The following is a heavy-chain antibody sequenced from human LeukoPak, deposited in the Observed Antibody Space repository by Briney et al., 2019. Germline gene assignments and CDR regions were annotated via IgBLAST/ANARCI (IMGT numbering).Heavy chain of an antibody. D-gene: IGHD1-26*01. CDR2: IYYSGST. CDR1: GVSISSSSYY. J-gene: IGHJ4*02. CDR3: ARRVGGSPDY. Sequence: KPSETLSLTCTVSGVSISSSSYYWGWIRQPRGKGLEWIVSIYYSGSTYYTPSLKSRLTISVDTSKNQFSLRLSSVTAADTAVYYCARRVGGSPDYWGQGTLVTVSS. V-gene: IGHV4-39*01.